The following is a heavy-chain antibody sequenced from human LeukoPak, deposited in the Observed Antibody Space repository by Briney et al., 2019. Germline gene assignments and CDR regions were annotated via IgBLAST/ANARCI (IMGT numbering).Heavy chain of an antibody. V-gene: IGHV1-8*01. CDR3: ARAQGILGYCSSTSCYYYYYYGMDV. Sequence: WVRQAXGQGLEWMGWMNPNSGNTGYAQKFQGTVTMTRTTSITTAYMELSSLRSEDTAVYYCARAQGILGYCSSTSCYYYYYYGMDVWGQGTTVTVYS. J-gene: IGHJ6*02. D-gene: IGHD2-2*01. CDR2: MNPNSGNT.